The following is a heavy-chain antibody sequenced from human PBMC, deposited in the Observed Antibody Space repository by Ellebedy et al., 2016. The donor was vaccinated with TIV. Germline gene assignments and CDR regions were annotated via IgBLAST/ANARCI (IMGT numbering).Heavy chain of an antibody. V-gene: IGHV5-51*01. CDR3: AKIREAAYYYGSGGYFDS. J-gene: IGHJ4*02. CDR1: GYSFTSYW. D-gene: IGHD3-10*01. CDR2: IYPGDSDT. Sequence: PGGSLRLSCKGSGYSFTSYWIGWVRQMPGQGLEWMGIIYPGDSDTRYSPSFQGQVTISADKAISTVYLQWSSLKASDTAIYFCAKIREAAYYYGSGGYFDSWGQGTLVSV.